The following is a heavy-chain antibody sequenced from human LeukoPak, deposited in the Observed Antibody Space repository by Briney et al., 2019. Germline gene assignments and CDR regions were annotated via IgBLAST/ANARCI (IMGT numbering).Heavy chain of an antibody. CDR3: ARQFARYSSSWYYFDY. J-gene: IGHJ4*02. CDR1: GGSISSGGYY. V-gene: IGHV4-31*03. D-gene: IGHD6-13*01. CDR2: IYYSGST. Sequence: PSETLSLTCTVSGGSISSGGYYWSWIRQHPGKGLEWIGYIYYSGSTYYNPSLKSRVTISVDTSKNQFSLKLSSVTAADAAVYYCARQFARYSSSWYYFDYWGQGTLVTVSS.